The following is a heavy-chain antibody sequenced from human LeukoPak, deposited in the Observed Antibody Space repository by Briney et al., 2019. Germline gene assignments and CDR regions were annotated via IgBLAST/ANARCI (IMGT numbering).Heavy chain of an antibody. Sequence: PGGSLRLSCAASGFTFSSYAMSWVRQAPGKGLEWVSAISGSGGSTYYAGSVKGRFTISRDNSKNTLYLQMNSLRAEDTAVYYCAKSIRGLLWFGEPAFDAFDIWGQGAMVTVSS. CDR1: GFTFSSYA. D-gene: IGHD3-10*01. CDR2: ISGSGGST. J-gene: IGHJ3*02. CDR3: AKSIRGLLWFGEPAFDAFDI. V-gene: IGHV3-23*01.